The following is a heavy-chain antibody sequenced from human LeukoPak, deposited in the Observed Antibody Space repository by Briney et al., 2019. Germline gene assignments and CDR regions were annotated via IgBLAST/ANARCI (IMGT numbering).Heavy chain of an antibody. V-gene: IGHV4-59*01. CDR1: GGSFSGYY. Sequence: SETLSLTCAVYGGSFSGYYWSWIRQPPGKGLEWIGYIYYSGSTNYNPSLKSRVTISVDTSKNQFSLKLSSVTAADTAVYYCARARDFWSGHDYYYGMDVWGQGTTVTVSS. CDR3: ARARDFWSGHDYYYGMDV. D-gene: IGHD3-3*01. CDR2: IYYSGST. J-gene: IGHJ6*02.